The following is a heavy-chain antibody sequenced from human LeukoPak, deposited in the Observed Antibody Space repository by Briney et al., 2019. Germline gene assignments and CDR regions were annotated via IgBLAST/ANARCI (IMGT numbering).Heavy chain of an antibody. V-gene: IGHV4-39*01. CDR2: IYYSGST. Sequence: KPSETLSLTCTVSGGSISSSSYYWGWIRQPPGKGLEWIGSIYYSGSTYYNPSLKSRVTISVDTSKNQFSLKLCSVTAADTAVYYCARQTLGGDAFDIWGQGTMVTVSS. CDR3: ARQTLGGDAFDI. J-gene: IGHJ3*02. CDR1: GGSISSSSYY. D-gene: IGHD3-10*01.